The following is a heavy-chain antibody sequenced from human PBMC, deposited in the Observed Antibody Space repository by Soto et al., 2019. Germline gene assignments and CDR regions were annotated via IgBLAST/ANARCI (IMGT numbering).Heavy chain of an antibody. V-gene: IGHV1-46*03. CDR2: INPSGGST. Sequence: QVQLVQSGAEVKKPGASVKVSCKASGYTFTSYYMHWVRQAPGQGLEWMGIINPSGGSTSYAQKFQGRVTMTRDTSTSTVYMELSSLRSEDTAVYYCARGGYGSGSPTYYGMDVWGQGTTVTVSS. D-gene: IGHD3-10*01. CDR3: ARGGYGSGSPTYYGMDV. CDR1: GYTFTSYY. J-gene: IGHJ6*02.